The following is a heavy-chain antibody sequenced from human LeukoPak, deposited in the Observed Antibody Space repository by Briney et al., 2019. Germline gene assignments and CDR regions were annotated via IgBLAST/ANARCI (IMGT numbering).Heavy chain of an antibody. D-gene: IGHD5-18*01. CDR2: INTNTGNP. CDR1: GYTFTSYG. Sequence: ASVKVSCKASGYTFTSYGISWVRQAPGQGLEWMGWINTNTGNPTYAQGFTGRFVFSLDTSVSTAYLQISSLKAEDTAVYYCALKGYSYGYDAFDIWGQGTMVTVSS. J-gene: IGHJ3*02. CDR3: ALKGYSYGYDAFDI. V-gene: IGHV7-4-1*02.